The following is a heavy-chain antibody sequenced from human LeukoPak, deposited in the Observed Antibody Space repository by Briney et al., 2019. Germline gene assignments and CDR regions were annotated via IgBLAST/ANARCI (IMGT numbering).Heavy chain of an antibody. CDR1: GGSVSSGISY. D-gene: IGHD3-22*01. J-gene: IGHJ4*02. Sequence: SETLSLTCSVSGGSVSSGISYWSWIRQPPGEGLEWIAYISDSGGSDYNPSLRGRVTISLDTSKNQFSLRLTSVTAADTAVYYCARVDSGAYNFESWGQGTLVTVSS. V-gene: IGHV4-61*01. CDR2: ISDSGGS. CDR3: ARVDSGAYNFES.